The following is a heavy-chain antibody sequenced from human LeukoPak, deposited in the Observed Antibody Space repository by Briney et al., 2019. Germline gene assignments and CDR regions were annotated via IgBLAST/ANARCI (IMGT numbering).Heavy chain of an antibody. CDR1: GLTFSRYC. Sequence: PGGSLRLSCAASGLTFSRYCMTWVRQAPGKGLEWVANIQQDGSETYYVDSVKGRFTISIDNAKNSLYLQMSSLRAEDTAVYYCARVPGIAAADDYWGQGTLVTVSS. D-gene: IGHD6-13*01. J-gene: IGHJ4*02. V-gene: IGHV3-7*01. CDR3: ARVPGIAAADDY. CDR2: IQQDGSET.